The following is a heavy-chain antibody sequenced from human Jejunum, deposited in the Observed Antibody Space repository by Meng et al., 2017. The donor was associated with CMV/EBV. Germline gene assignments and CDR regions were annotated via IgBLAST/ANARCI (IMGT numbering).Heavy chain of an antibody. CDR2: IYISGST. V-gene: IGHV4-4*07. D-gene: IGHD3-16*01. J-gene: IGHJ4*02. Sequence: QGQLQGSGPGLVKPSETLSLTCTVSGGSISSYYWSWIRQPAGKQLEWIGRIYISGSTSDNPSLKSRVTMSVDTSKNQLSLKLSSVTAADTAVYYCARGYGNSFEYWGQGSLVTVSS. CDR3: ARGYGNSFEY. CDR1: GGSISSYY.